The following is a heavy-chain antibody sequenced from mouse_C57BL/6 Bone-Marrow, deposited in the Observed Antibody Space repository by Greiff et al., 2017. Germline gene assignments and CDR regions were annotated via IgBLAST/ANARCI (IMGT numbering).Heavy chain of an antibody. CDR3: ARGEDYYGSSYGGAWFAY. D-gene: IGHD1-1*01. CDR1: GYTFTSYW. CDR2: INPSSGYT. Sequence: QVQLKESGAELVKPGASVKLSCKASGYTFTSYWMHWVKQRPGQGLEWIGYINPSSGYTKYNQKFKDKATLTADKSSSTAYMQLSSLTYEDSAVYYCARGEDYYGSSYGGAWFAYWGQGTLVTVSA. V-gene: IGHV1-7*01. J-gene: IGHJ3*01.